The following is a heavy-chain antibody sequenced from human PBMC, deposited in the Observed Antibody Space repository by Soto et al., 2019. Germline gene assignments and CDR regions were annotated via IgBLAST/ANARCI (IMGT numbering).Heavy chain of an antibody. D-gene: IGHD2-2*01. CDR1: GGTFSSYA. V-gene: IGHV1-69*06. CDR2: IIPIFGTA. Sequence: KVSCKASGGTFSSYAISWVRQAPGQGLEWMGGIIPIFGTANYAQKFQGRVTITADKSTSTAYMELSSLRSEDTAVYYCASALYCSSTSCYHYYYYYYGMDVWGQGTTVTVSS. CDR3: ASALYCSSTSCYHYYYYYYGMDV. J-gene: IGHJ6*02.